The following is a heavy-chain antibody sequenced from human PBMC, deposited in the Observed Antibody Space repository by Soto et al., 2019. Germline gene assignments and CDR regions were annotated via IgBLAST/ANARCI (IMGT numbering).Heavy chain of an antibody. CDR2: IVPMFAAP. J-gene: IGHJ6*02. CDR1: GGTFSSFA. V-gene: IGHV1-69*12. D-gene: IGHD3-10*01. CDR3: ARERGMRGNAYYYGMDV. Sequence: QVLLVQSGAEVKKPGSSVRVSCKTSGGTFSSFAISWVRLAPGQGLEWMGVIVPMFAAPTYAQKFQGRVSITADESTRTAYMELSRLRSDDTAVYYCARERGMRGNAYYYGMDVWGQGTTVTVSS.